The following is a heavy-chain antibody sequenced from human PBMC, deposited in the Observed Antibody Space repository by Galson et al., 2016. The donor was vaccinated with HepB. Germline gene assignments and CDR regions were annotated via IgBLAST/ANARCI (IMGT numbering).Heavy chain of an antibody. CDR1: GYSFTSYA. CDR3: ARDPTVIYGNYANIGGSDF. V-gene: IGHV1-18*01. Sequence: SVKVSCKASGYSFTSYAFSWMRQAPGQGLEWMGWISAYNGNTKYAQKFQDRVTMTTDTWTNTSYMELRSLRSDDTAVYYCARDPTVIYGNYANIGGSDFWGHGTLGTVSS. CDR2: ISAYNGNT. J-gene: IGHJ4*01. D-gene: IGHD4-11*01.